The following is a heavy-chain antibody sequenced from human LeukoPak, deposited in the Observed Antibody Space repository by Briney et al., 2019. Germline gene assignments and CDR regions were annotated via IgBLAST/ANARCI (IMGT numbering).Heavy chain of an antibody. CDR3: ASGEANYYDSSGYLGVYGPFDY. D-gene: IGHD3-22*01. Sequence: PGGSLRLSCAASGFTFSTSWMTWVRQAPGKGLDWLGNINPDGSTINYVDSVKGRFTFSRDNAKNSLYLQMNSLRAEDTAVYYCASGEANYYDSSGYLGVYGPFDYWGQGTLVTVSS. J-gene: IGHJ4*02. V-gene: IGHV3-7*01. CDR1: GFTFSTSW. CDR2: INPDGSTI.